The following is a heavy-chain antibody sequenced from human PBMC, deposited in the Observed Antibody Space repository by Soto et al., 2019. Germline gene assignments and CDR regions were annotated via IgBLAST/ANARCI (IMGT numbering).Heavy chain of an antibody. Sequence: QVQLQESGPGLVKPSQTLSLTCTVSGGSISSGGYYWSWIRQHPGKGLEWIGYIYYSGSTYYNPSLQRRVTLSVHTSKNQFSLKLSSVTAADTAVYYCARSSLSPVTPFHYWGQGTPVPLPS. CDR2: IYYSGST. V-gene: IGHV4-31*03. CDR3: ARSSLSPVTPFHY. CDR1: GGSISSGGYY. J-gene: IGHJ4*02. D-gene: IGHD4-17*01.